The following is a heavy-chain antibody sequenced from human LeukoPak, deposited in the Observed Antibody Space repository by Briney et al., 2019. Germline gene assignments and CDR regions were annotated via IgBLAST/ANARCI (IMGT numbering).Heavy chain of an antibody. CDR2: INPNSGGT. CDR1: GYTFTGYY. J-gene: IGHJ6*04. V-gene: IGHV1-2*02. Sequence: ASVKVSCKASGYTFTGYYMHWVRQAPGQGLEWMGWINPNSGGTNYAQKFQGRVTMTRDTSISTAYMELSRLRSDDTAVYYCARVSDFWSGYYPTDVWGKGTTVTVSS. D-gene: IGHD3-3*01. CDR3: ARVSDFWSGYYPTDV.